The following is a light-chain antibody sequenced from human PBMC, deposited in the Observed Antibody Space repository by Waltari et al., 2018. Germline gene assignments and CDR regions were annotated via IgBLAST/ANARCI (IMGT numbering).Light chain of an antibody. V-gene: IGKV1-5*03. J-gene: IGKJ2*01. CDR1: QSISNW. Sequence: DIQMTQSPSTLSASVGDRVTITCRASQSISNWLDWYQQKPGKAPNLLIYKASIFKSGVPSRFSGSGSGTQFTLTISSLQPGDFATYYCQQYNTYSSFGQGTKLEIK. CDR3: QQYNTYSS. CDR2: KAS.